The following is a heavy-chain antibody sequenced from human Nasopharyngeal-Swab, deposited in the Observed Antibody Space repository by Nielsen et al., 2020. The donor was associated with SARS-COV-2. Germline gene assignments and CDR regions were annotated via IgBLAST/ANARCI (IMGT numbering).Heavy chain of an antibody. J-gene: IGHJ5*02. CDR2: IYYSGST. Sequence: SETLPLTCTVSGGSISSGDYYWSWIRQPPGKGLEWIGYIYYSGSTYYNPSLKSRVTISVDTSKNQFSLKLSSVTAADTAVYYCARERTDDNWFDPWGQGTLVTVSS. V-gene: IGHV4-30-4*01. CDR1: GGSISSGDYY. CDR3: ARERTDDNWFDP.